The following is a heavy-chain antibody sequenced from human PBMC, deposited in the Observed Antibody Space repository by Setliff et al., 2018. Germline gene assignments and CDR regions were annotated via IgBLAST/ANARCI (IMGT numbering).Heavy chain of an antibody. CDR1: GFSVSSGYY. CDR2: IHHSGKA. J-gene: IGHJ5*02. V-gene: IGHV4-38-2*01. Sequence: SETLSLTCAVSGFSVSSGYYWGWIRQPPGKGLEWIVNIHHSGKAYYNPSLKSRVTMSVDTSKNHVSLKLSSVTAADTAVYYCARAHTWSLPNDNSGYPGWFDPWGQGTLVTVSS. CDR3: ARAHTWSLPNDNSGYPGWFDP. D-gene: IGHD3-22*01.